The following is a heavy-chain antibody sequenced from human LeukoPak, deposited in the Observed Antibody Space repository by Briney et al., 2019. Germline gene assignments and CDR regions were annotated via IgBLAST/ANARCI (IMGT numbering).Heavy chain of an antibody. CDR3: ARGRAATPFDY. V-gene: IGHV4-39*01. D-gene: IGHD1-26*01. Sequence: SETLSLTCTVSGGSISSSSYYWGWIRQPPGKGLEWIGTIYYSGSTYYKPSPKSRVTISVDTSKNQFSLNLSSVTAADTAVYYCARGRAATPFDYWGQGTLVTVSS. CDR2: IYYSGST. J-gene: IGHJ4*02. CDR1: GGSISSSSYY.